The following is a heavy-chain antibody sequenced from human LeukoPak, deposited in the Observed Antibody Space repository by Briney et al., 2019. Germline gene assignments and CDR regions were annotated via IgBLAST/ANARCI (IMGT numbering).Heavy chain of an antibody. J-gene: IGHJ4*02. Sequence: GGSLRLSCAASGFTFSSYAMSWVRQAPGKGLEWVSAISGSGGSTYYADSVKGRFTISRDNSKNTLYLQMNSLRAEDTAVYYCARVPAGHYGSGSYTFDYWGQGTLVTVSS. V-gene: IGHV3-23*01. CDR3: ARVPAGHYGSGSYTFDY. CDR1: GFTFSSYA. D-gene: IGHD3-10*01. CDR2: ISGSGGST.